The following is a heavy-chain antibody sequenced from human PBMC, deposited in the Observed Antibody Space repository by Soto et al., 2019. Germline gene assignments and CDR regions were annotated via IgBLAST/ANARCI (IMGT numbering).Heavy chain of an antibody. V-gene: IGHV3-30-3*01. J-gene: IGHJ6*02. CDR1: GFTFSSYA. CDR3: ARDVYSSLDV. D-gene: IGHD6-13*01. Sequence: QVQLVESGGGVVQPGRSLRLSCAASGFTFSSYAMHWVRQAPGKGLEWVAVISYDGSNKYYADFVKGRFTISRDNSKNTLYLQMNSLRAEDTAVYYCARDVYSSLDVWGQGTTVTVSS. CDR2: ISYDGSNK.